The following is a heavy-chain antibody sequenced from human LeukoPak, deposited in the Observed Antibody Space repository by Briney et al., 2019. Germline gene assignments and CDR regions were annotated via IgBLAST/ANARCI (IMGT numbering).Heavy chain of an antibody. J-gene: IGHJ4*02. V-gene: IGHV4-34*01. CDR2: INHSGST. Sequence: SETLFLTCAVYGGSFSGYYWSWIRQPPGKGLEWIGEINHSGSTNYNPSLKSRVTISVDTSKNQFSLKLSSVTAADTAVYYCARKTMVRGVILENWGQGTLVTVSS. CDR1: GGSFSGYY. D-gene: IGHD3-10*01. CDR3: ARKTMVRGVILEN.